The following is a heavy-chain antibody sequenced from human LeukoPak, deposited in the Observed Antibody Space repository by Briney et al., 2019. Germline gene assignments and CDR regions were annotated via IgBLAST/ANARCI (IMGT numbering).Heavy chain of an antibody. D-gene: IGHD2-2*01. Sequence: GGSLRLSCAPSGFTFSSYWMGWVRQAPGKGLEWVANIKEDGSAKYYVDSVKGRFTISRDNAKNSLYLQMNSLRAEDTAVYYCVRVLASCYYYWGQGTLVTVSS. CDR2: IKEDGSAK. CDR3: VRVLASCYYY. CDR1: GFTFSSYW. V-gene: IGHV3-7*04. J-gene: IGHJ4*02.